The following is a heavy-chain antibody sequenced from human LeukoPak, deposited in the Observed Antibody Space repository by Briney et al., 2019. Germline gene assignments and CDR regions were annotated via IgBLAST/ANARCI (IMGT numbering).Heavy chain of an antibody. CDR1: GGSFSGYY. J-gene: IGHJ4*02. CDR3: ASSGWYLDYFDY. CDR2: INHSGST. V-gene: IGHV4-34*01. Sequence: PSETLSLTCAVYGGSFSGYYWSWIRQPPGKGLEWIGEINHSGSTNYNPSLKSRVTISVDTSKNQFSLKLSSVTAADTAVYYCASSGWYLDYFDYWGQGTLVTVSS. D-gene: IGHD6-19*01.